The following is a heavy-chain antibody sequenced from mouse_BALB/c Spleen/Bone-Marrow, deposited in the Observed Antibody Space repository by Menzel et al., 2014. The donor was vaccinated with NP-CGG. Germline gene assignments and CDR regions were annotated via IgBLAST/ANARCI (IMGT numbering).Heavy chain of an antibody. V-gene: IGHV7-3*02. Sequence: EVKLVESGGGLVQPGGSLRLSCATSGFTFTDYYMSWVRQPPGKALEWLGFIRNKANGYTTEYSASVKGRFTISRDNSQSILYLRMNTLRAEDSATYYCARSLYPRAMDYWGQGTSVTVSS. CDR1: GFTFTDYY. CDR2: IRNKANGYTT. CDR3: ARSLYPRAMDY. D-gene: IGHD2-1*01. J-gene: IGHJ4*01.